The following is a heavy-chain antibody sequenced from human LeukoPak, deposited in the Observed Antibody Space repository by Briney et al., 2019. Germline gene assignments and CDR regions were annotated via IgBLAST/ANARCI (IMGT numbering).Heavy chain of an antibody. Sequence: GGSLRLSCAASGFTFSSYSMNCFSQASGKELQWVSSISSSSSYIYYADSVKGRFTISRDNAKNSLYLQMNSLRAEDTAVYYCARDGGEHAFDIWGQGTMVTVSS. CDR2: ISSSSSYI. CDR3: ARDGGEHAFDI. J-gene: IGHJ3*02. CDR1: GFTFSSYS. D-gene: IGHD3-16*01. V-gene: IGHV3-21*01.